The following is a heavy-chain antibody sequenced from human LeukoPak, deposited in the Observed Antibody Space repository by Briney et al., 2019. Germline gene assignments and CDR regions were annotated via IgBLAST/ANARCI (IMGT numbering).Heavy chain of an antibody. CDR1: GFTFSSYS. D-gene: IGHD2-21*02. J-gene: IGHJ4*02. Sequence: KTGGSLRLSCAASGFTFSSYSMNWVRQAPGKGLEWVSSISSSSSYIYYADPVKGRFTISRDNAKNSLYLQMNSLRAEDTAVYYCARDPCGGDCYSAYWGQGTLVTVSS. CDR3: ARDPCGGDCYSAY. CDR2: ISSSSSYI. V-gene: IGHV3-21*01.